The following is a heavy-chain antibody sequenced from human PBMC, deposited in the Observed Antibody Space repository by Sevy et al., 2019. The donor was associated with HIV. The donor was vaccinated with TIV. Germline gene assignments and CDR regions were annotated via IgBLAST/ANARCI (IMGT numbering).Heavy chain of an antibody. CDR3: AKERTRKRSGWYGSYPMDV. CDR1: GFTFSSYG. J-gene: IGHJ6*04. D-gene: IGHD1-1*01. CDR2: ISFDGSDK. Sequence: GGSLRLSCAASGFTFSSYGMHWVRQAPGKGLEWVTVISFDGSDKYYADSVKGRFTITRDNTKNMLYLQMNSLRVEDTAVYYCAKERTRKRSGWYGSYPMDVWGKGTTVTVSS. V-gene: IGHV3-30*18.